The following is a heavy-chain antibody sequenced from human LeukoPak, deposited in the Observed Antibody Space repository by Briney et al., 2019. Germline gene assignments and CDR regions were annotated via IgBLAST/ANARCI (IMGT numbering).Heavy chain of an antibody. D-gene: IGHD5-12*01. J-gene: IGHJ4*02. CDR1: GFTFSDYY. V-gene: IGHV3-11*04. CDR3: ARDTSFRGYRGYAKYYFDY. CDR2: ISSSGSTI. Sequence: GGSLRLSCAASGFTFSDYYMSWIRQAPGKGLEWVSYISSSGSTIYYADSVKGRFTISRDNAKDSLYLQMNSLRAEDTAVYYCARDTSFRGYRGYAKYYFDYWGQGTLVTVSS.